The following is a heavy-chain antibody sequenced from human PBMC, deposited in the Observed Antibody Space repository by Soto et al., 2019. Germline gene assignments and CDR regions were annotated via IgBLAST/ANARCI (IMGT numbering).Heavy chain of an antibody. J-gene: IGHJ4*02. V-gene: IGHV1-8*01. CDR1: GYTFTSYD. Sequence: ASVKVSCKASGYTFTSYDINWVRQATGQGLEWMGWMNPNSGNTGYAQKFQGRVTMTRNTSISTAYMELSSLRSEDTAVYYCAKDRQWLVQDVLDYWGQGTLVTVSS. CDR2: MNPNSGNT. CDR3: AKDRQWLVQDVLDY. D-gene: IGHD6-19*01.